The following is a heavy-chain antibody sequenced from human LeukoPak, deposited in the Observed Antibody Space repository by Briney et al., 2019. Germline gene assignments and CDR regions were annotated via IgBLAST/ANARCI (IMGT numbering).Heavy chain of an antibody. Sequence: GRSLRLSCAASGFTFSSYGMHWVRQAPGKGLEWVAVISYDGSNKYYADSVKGRFTISRDNSKNTLYLQMNSLRAEDTAVYHCAKALLGYCSSTTLDPECQVIDYWGQGTLVTVSS. CDR2: ISYDGSNK. J-gene: IGHJ4*02. CDR1: GFTFSSYG. CDR3: AKALLGYCSSTTLDPECQVIDY. V-gene: IGHV3-30*18. D-gene: IGHD2-2*01.